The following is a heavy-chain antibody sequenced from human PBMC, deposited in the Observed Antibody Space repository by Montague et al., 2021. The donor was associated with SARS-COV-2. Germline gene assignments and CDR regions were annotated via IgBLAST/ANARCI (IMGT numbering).Heavy chain of an antibody. CDR3: ARAISHWFRGAFDI. J-gene: IGHJ3*02. CDR2: IYHSGST. V-gene: IGHV4-4*02. Sequence: SETLSLTCAVSGGSISSSNWWSCVRQPPGKGLEWIGEIYHSGSTNYNPSLKSRVTISVDKSKNQFSLKLSSVTAADTAVYYCARAISHWFRGAFDIWGQGTMVTVSS. D-gene: IGHD3-10*01. CDR1: GGSISSSNW.